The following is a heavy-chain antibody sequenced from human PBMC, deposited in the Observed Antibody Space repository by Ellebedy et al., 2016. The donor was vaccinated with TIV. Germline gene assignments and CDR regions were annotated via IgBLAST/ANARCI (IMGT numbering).Heavy chain of an antibody. Sequence: GESLKISCAASGFTFDDYAMHWVRQAPGKGLEWVSGIGWNGDSMDYVDSVKGRFTISRDNAKNSLYLQMNGLRAEDTALYYCAKGIFQWYSSNYFDDWGQGTLVTVSS. J-gene: IGHJ4*02. CDR3: AKGIFQWYSSNYFDD. V-gene: IGHV3-9*01. CDR1: GFTFDDYA. D-gene: IGHD6-13*01. CDR2: IGWNGDSM.